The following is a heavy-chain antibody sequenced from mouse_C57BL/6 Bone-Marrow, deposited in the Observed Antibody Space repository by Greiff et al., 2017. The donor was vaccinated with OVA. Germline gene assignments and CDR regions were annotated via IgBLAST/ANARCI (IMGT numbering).Heavy chain of an antibody. J-gene: IGHJ2*01. CDR1: GFNIKDDY. Sequence: EVQLQESGAELVRPGASVKLSCTASGFNIKDDYMHWVKQRPEQGLEWIGWIDPENGDTEYASKFQGKATITADTSSNTAYLQLSSLTSEDTAVYYYTTLLYYFDYWGQGTTLTVSS. CDR2: IDPENGDT. D-gene: IGHD1-1*01. CDR3: TTLLYYFDY. V-gene: IGHV14-4*01.